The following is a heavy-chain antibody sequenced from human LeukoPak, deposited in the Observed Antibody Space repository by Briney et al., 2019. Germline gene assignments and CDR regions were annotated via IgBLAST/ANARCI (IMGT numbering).Heavy chain of an antibody. CDR3: ARDDCGGDCYLVH. Sequence: GRSLRLSCAASGFTFSSYGMHWVRQAPGKGLEWVAGIWYDGSSQDYADSVKGRYTISRDNSKNTLFLQMNSLRAEDTAIYYCARDDCGGDCYLVHWGQGTLVTVSS. V-gene: IGHV3-33*08. D-gene: IGHD2-21*02. J-gene: IGHJ4*02. CDR2: IWYDGSSQ. CDR1: GFTFSSYG.